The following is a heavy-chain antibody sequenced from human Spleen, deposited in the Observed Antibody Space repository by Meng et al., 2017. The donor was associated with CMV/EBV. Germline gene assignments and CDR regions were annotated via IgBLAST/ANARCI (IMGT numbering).Heavy chain of an antibody. V-gene: IGHV4-39*02. CDR2: IYYSGST. J-gene: IGHJ3*02. Sequence: GSLRLSCTVSGDSISGSCCYWGWIRQPPGKGLEWIANIYYSGSTYYSPALKSRVSISMDKSKNHFSLKLSSVTAADTATYYCAREGRILEAFDMWGQGTVVTVSS. CDR3: AREGRILEAFDM. D-gene: IGHD3-9*01. CDR1: GDSISGSCCY.